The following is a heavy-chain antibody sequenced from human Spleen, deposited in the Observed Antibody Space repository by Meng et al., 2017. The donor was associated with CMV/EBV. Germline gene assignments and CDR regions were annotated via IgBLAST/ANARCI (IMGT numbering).Heavy chain of an antibody. J-gene: IGHJ4*02. V-gene: IGHV4-34*01. CDR3: VRGGYWKVDY. CDR2: INHSGST. D-gene: IGHD2-15*01. Sequence: LHCAVYGGSFSGYYWSWIRQPPGKGLEWIGEINHSGSTNYNPSLKSRLTISVDTPKNQFSLKLSSVTAADTAMYYCVRGGYWKVDYWGQGALVTVSS. CDR1: GGSFSGYY.